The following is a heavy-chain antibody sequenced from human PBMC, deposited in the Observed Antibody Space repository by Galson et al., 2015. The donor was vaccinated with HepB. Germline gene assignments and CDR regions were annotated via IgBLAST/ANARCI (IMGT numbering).Heavy chain of an antibody. CDR3: AKVYTELRYYDWLIYLAY. D-gene: IGHD3-9*01. J-gene: IGHJ4*02. CDR1: GYTFTSYY. Sequence: SVKVSCKASGYTFTSYYMHWVRQAPGQGLEWMGIINPSGGSTSYAQKFQGRVTMTRDTSTSTVYMELSSLRSEDTAVYYCAKVYTELRYYDWLIYLAYWGQGTLVTVSS. V-gene: IGHV1-46*01. CDR2: INPSGGST.